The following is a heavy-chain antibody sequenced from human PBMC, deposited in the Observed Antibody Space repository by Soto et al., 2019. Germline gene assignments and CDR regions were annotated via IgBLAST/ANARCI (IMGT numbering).Heavy chain of an antibody. CDR3: ARDQYLSTYYYDSSGYYGHYYYGMDV. V-gene: IGHV3-66*01. D-gene: IGHD3-22*01. CDR1: GFTVSSNY. CDR2: IYSGGST. Sequence: PGGSLRLSCAASGFTVSSNYMSWVRQAPGKGLEWVSVIYSGGSTYYADSVKGRFTISRDNSKNTLYLQMNSLRAEDTAVYYCARDQYLSTYYYDSSGYYGHYYYGMDVWGQGTTVTVSS. J-gene: IGHJ6*02.